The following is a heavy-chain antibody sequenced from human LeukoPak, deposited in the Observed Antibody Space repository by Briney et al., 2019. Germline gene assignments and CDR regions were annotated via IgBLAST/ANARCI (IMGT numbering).Heavy chain of an antibody. J-gene: IGHJ3*02. CDR2: IYHSGST. V-gene: IGHV4-4*02. CDR1: GGSISSSNW. CDR3: ARDRRAVTRDAFDI. D-gene: IGHD4-17*01. Sequence: SETLSLTCAVSGGSISSSNWWSWVRQPPGQGLEWIGEIYHSGSTNYNPSLKSRVTISVDKSKNQFSLKLSSVTAADTAVYYCARDRRAVTRDAFDIWGQGTMVTVSS.